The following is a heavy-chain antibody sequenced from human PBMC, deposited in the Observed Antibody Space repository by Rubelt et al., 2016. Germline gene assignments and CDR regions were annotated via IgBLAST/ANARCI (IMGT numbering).Heavy chain of an antibody. D-gene: IGHD2-21*01. V-gene: IGHV3-74*01. CDR3: ARGSYYFDY. J-gene: IGHJ4*02. CDR1: GFTLRSYW. CDR2: INSDGSST. Sequence: EVQLVESGGGLVQSGGSLRLSCVASGFTLRSYWMHWVRQVPGKGLVWVSRINSDGSSTSYVDSVTGRFTISRDNAKNTLYLQMNSLRDEDTAVYYCARGSYYFDYWGQGTLVTVSS.